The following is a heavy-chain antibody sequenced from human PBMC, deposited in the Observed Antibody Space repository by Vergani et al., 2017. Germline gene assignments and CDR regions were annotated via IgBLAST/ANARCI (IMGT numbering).Heavy chain of an antibody. Sequence: QVQLQESGPGLVKPSQTLSLTCTVSGGSISSGSYYWSWIRQPAGKGLEWIGRIYTSGSTNYNPSLKSRVTISVDTSKNQFSLKLSSVTAADTAVYYCARDSSRIYDSSGYYYGMDVWGQGP. CDR2: IYTSGST. CDR1: GGSISSGSYY. CDR3: ARDSSRIYDSSGYYYGMDV. V-gene: IGHV4-61*02. D-gene: IGHD3-22*01. J-gene: IGHJ6*02.